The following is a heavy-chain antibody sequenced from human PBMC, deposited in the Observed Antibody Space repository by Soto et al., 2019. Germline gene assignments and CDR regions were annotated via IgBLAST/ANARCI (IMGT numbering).Heavy chain of an antibody. V-gene: IGHV1-69*01. J-gene: IGHJ4*02. CDR3: ARARPYYDLWSGYYPDY. CDR2: IIPIFGTA. D-gene: IGHD3-3*01. CDR1: GGTFSSYA. Sequence: QVQLVQSGAEVKKPGSSVKVSCKASGGTFSSYAISWVRQAPGQGLEWKGGIIPIFGTANYAQKFQGRVTITADESTGTAYMELSSLRSEDTAVYYCARARPYYDLWSGYYPDYWGQGTLVTVSS.